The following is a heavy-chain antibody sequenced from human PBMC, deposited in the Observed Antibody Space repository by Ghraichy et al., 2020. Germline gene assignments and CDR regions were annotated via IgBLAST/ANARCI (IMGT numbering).Heavy chain of an antibody. V-gene: IGHV4-39*01. CDR3: ASLGYAVLSDFDY. Sequence: SETLSLTCTVSGGSISSSSYYWGWIRQPPGKGLEWIGTIYYSGSTYYNPSLKSRVTISVDTSKNQFSLKLSSVTAADTAVYYCASLGYAVLSDFDYWGQGSLVTVSS. D-gene: IGHD2-2*01. J-gene: IGHJ4*02. CDR1: GGSISSSSYY. CDR2: IYYSGST.